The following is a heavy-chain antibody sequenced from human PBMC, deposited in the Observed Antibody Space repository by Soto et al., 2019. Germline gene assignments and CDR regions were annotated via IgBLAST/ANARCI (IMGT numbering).Heavy chain of an antibody. J-gene: IGHJ5*02. Sequence: PSETLSLTCAVYGGSFSGYYWSWIHQPPGKGLEWIGEINHSGSTNYNPSLKSRVTISVDTSKNQFSLKLSSVTAADTAVYYCARYAGGDIGYDSGNWFDPWGQGTLVTVSS. V-gene: IGHV4-34*01. CDR2: INHSGST. CDR1: GGSFSGYY. D-gene: IGHD5-12*01. CDR3: ARYAGGDIGYDSGNWFDP.